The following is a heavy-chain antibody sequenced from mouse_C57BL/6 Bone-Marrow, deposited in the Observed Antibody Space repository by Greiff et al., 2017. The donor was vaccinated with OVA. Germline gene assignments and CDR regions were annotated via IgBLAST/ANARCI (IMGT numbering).Heavy chain of an antibody. V-gene: IGHV1-81*01. CDR2: IYPRSGNT. CDR3: ARYGYYVAWFAY. CDR1: GYTFTSYG. J-gene: IGHJ3*01. Sequence: QVQLKQSGAELARPGASVKLSCKASGYTFTSYGISWVKQRTGQGLEWIGEIYPRSGNTYYNEKFKGKATLTAEKSSSTAYMELRSLTSEDSAVYFCARYGYYVAWFAYWGQGTLVTVSA. D-gene: IGHD2-3*01.